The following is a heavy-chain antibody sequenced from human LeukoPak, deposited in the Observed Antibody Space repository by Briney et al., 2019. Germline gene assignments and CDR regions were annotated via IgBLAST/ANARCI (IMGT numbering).Heavy chain of an antibody. D-gene: IGHD3-22*01. CDR3: AKDYGWYYGSRLYYYGMDV. CDR1: GFTFSNYA. J-gene: IGHJ6*02. V-gene: IGHV3-30*04. CDR2: ISSDGSKK. Sequence: PGGSLRLSCAASGFTFSNYAMHWVRQAPGKGLEWVAVISSDGSKKYYADSVKGRFTISRDDSKNTLNLQMNSLRDEDTAVYYCAKDYGWYYGSRLYYYGMDVWGQGTTVTVSS.